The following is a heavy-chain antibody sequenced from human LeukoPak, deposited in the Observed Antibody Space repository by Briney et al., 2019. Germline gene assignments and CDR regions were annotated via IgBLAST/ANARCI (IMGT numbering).Heavy chain of an antibody. CDR1: GFTFSSYW. CDR3: ARLLLSRTFDY. Sequence: GGSLRLSCAASGFTFSSYWMSWVRQAPGKGLDWVANIKEDGSEKYYVDSLKGRFTISRDNAKNSLFLQMNSLRAEDTAVYYCARLLLSRTFDYWGQGDLVTASS. V-gene: IGHV3-7*01. J-gene: IGHJ4*02. D-gene: IGHD3-10*01. CDR2: IKEDGSEK.